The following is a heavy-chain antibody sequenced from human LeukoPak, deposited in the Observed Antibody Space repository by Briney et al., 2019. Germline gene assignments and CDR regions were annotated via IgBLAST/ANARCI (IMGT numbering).Heavy chain of an antibody. J-gene: IGHJ5*02. CDR2: IYYSGST. Sequence: SETLSLTCTVSGGYISSYYWGWIRQPPGKGLEWIGSIYYSGSTYYNPSLKSRVTISVDTSKNQFSLKLSSVTAADTAVYYCARNDYGDPAGFDPWAREPWSPSPQ. CDR1: GGYISSYY. D-gene: IGHD4-17*01. CDR3: ARNDYGDPAGFDP. V-gene: IGHV4-39*01.